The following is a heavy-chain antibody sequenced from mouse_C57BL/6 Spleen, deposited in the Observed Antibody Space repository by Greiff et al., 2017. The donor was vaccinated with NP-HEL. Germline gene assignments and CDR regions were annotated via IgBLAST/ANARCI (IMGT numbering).Heavy chain of an antibody. D-gene: IGHD2-3*01. Sequence: EVKLMESGGGLVKPGGSLKLSCAASGFTFSDYGMHWVRQAPEKGLEWVAYISSGSSTIYYADTVKGRFTISRDNAKNTLFLQMTSLRSEDTAMYYCARPRWFHWCFDVWGTGTTVTVSS. CDR1: GFTFSDYG. CDR3: ARPRWFHWCFDV. J-gene: IGHJ1*03. V-gene: IGHV5-17*01. CDR2: ISSGSSTI.